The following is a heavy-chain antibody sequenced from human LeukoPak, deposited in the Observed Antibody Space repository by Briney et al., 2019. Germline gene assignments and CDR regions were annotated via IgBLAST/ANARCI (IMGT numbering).Heavy chain of an antibody. CDR3: ARVFSGDSYYDSSGYYQALYY. V-gene: IGHV1-2*02. Sequence: ASVKVSCKASGYTFTGYYMHWVRQAPGQGPERMGWINPNSGGTNYAQKFQGRVTMTRDTSISTAYMELSRLRSDDTAVYYCARVFSGDSYYDSSGYYQALYYWGQGTLVTVSS. D-gene: IGHD3-22*01. CDR2: INPNSGGT. CDR1: GYTFTGYY. J-gene: IGHJ4*02.